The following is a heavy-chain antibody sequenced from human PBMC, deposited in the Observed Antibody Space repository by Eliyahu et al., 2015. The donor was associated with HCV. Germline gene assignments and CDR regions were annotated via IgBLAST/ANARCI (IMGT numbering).Heavy chain of an antibody. CDR2: ISYDGSNK. CDR3: AKGVGTVTTGSDY. CDR1: GXXFRPXG. Sequence: QVQLVESGGGVVQPGRSLRLSCXASGXXFRPXGXXWVRQAPGKGLEWVAVISYDGSNKYYADSVKGRFTISRDNSKNTLYLQMNSLRPEDTAVYYCAKGVGTVTTGSDYWGQGTLVTVSS. V-gene: IGHV3-30*18. J-gene: IGHJ4*02. D-gene: IGHD4-17*01.